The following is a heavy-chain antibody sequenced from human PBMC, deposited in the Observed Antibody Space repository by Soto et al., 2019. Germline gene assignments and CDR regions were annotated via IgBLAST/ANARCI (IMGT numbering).Heavy chain of an antibody. J-gene: IGHJ4*02. D-gene: IGHD2-15*01. V-gene: IGHV4-59*02. CDR2: IYYSGST. Sequence: XTLSLPCTFSGGSVSSYYWSWIRQPPGKGLEWIGYIYYSGSTNYNPSPKSRVTISVDTSKNQFSLTLSSVTAADTAVYYCASGTTCSGFDYWGQGTLVTVSS. CDR3: ASGTTCSGFDY. CDR1: GGSVSSYY.